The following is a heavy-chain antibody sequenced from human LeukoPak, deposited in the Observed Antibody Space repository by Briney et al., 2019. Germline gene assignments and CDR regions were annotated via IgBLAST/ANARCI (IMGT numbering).Heavy chain of an antibody. J-gene: IGHJ2*01. Sequence: PSETLSLTCAVYGGSFSGYYWSWIRQPPGKGLEWIGYLYYGGSTNYNPSLKSRVTISIDTSKNQFSLKLSSVTAADTAVYYCARDRVGGYDYAYFDLWGRGTLVTVSS. CDR3: ARDRVGGYDYAYFDL. D-gene: IGHD5-12*01. CDR1: GGSFSGYY. V-gene: IGHV4-59*01. CDR2: LYYGGST.